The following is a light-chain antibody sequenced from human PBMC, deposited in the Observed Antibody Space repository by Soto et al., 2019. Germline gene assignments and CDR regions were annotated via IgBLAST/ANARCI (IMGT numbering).Light chain of an antibody. J-gene: IGLJ1*01. CDR3: NSYTSNNTYV. Sequence: QSALTQPASVSGSPGQSITISCTGTSSDVGSYNFVSWYQQYPGKVPKLMIYDVSNRPSGVSNRFSGSKSGNTASLTISGLRAEDEADYYCNSYTSNNTYVFGTGTKLTVL. V-gene: IGLV2-14*03. CDR2: DVS. CDR1: SSDVGSYNF.